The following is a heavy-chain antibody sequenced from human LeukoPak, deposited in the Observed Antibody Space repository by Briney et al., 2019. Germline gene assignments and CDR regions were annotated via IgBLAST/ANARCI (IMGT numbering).Heavy chain of an antibody. Sequence: PSETLSLTCTVSGVSITSYYWSWIRQPPGKGLGSLGYIYYRGSTNYNPSLKSRVTMSVDTSKNQFSLKLTSVTAADTAVYYCARFSGSVDAFDIWGRGTMVTVSS. V-gene: IGHV4-59*08. D-gene: IGHD1-26*01. J-gene: IGHJ3*02. CDR2: IYYRGST. CDR1: GVSITSYY. CDR3: ARFSGSVDAFDI.